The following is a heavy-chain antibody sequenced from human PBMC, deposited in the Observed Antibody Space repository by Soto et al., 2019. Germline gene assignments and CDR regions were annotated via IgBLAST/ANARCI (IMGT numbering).Heavy chain of an antibody. D-gene: IGHD2-21*02. J-gene: IGHJ5*02. Sequence: SETLSLTCTVSGGSISSSSYYWGWIRQPPGKGLEWIGSIYYSGSTYYNPSLKSRVTISVDTSKNQLSLKLSSVTAADTAVYYCARPRVVVTEKGGYNWLDPWGQGTLVPVSS. V-gene: IGHV4-39*01. CDR3: ARPRVVVTEKGGYNWLDP. CDR2: IYYSGST. CDR1: GGSISSSSYY.